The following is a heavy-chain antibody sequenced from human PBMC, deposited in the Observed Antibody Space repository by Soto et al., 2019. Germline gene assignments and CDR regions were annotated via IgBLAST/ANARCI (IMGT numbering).Heavy chain of an antibody. D-gene: IGHD2-2*01. J-gene: IGHJ4*02. CDR2: IKQDGSEQ. CDR3: ARVWRDIVVVPAALYFDY. V-gene: IGHV3-7*01. CDR1: GFTFSSYW. Sequence: GGSLRLSCAASGFTFSSYWMSWVRQAPGKGLEWVANIKQDGSEQYYVDSVKGRFTISRDNAKNSLYLQMNSLRAEDTAVYYCARVWRDIVVVPAALYFDYWGQGTLVTVSS.